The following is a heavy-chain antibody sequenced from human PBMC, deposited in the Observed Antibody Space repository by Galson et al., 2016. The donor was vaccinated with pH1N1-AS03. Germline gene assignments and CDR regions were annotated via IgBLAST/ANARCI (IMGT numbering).Heavy chain of an antibody. CDR1: GDTFSSYT. J-gene: IGHJ4*02. CDR3: ARHVGGSYPNNLDY. D-gene: IGHD1-26*01. V-gene: IGHV1-69*13. CDR2: IIVLVGAT. Sequence: SVKVSCKASGDTFSSYTINWVRQAPGQGLEWMGGIIVLVGATNYAQKFQGRVTISADESTSTTYMEVASLTSEDTAVYYCARHVGGSYPNNLDYWGQGTLVIVSS.